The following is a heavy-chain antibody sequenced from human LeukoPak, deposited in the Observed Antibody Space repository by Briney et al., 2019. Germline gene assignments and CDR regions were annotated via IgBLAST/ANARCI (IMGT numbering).Heavy chain of an antibody. Sequence: GGSLRLSCAASGFTFSSYSMNWVRQAPGKGLEWVSSISISSNYIYYADSVKGRFTISKDNAKNSLYLQMNSLRDEDTAVYYCARDPYSGSYGDYYYYYMDVWGKGTTVTISS. CDR3: ARDPYSGSYGDYYYYYMDV. CDR2: ISISSNYI. V-gene: IGHV3-21*01. J-gene: IGHJ6*03. CDR1: GFTFSSYS. D-gene: IGHD1-26*01.